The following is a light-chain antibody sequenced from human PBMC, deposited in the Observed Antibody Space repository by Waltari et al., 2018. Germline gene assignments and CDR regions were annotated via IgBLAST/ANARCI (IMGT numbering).Light chain of an antibody. J-gene: IGKJ1*01. CDR3: HQYYANPQT. CDR1: PSVLYSSNNKNY. V-gene: IGKV4-1*01. Sequence: DIVMTQSPDSLAVSLVERATIKRKSSPSVLYSSNNKNYLAWYQHKSGQPPKLLIYWASTRESGVPDRFSGSGSGTDFSLTINNLQPEDVAVYYCHQYYANPQTFGQGTRVEIK. CDR2: WAS.